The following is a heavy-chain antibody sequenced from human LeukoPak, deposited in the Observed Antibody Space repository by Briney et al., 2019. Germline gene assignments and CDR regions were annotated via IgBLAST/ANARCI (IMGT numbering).Heavy chain of an antibody. CDR3: AKDSVNSYDAFDI. V-gene: IGHV3-23*01. D-gene: IGHD2-21*01. CDR1: GFTFGDYA. CDR2: ISGSGGST. Sequence: GGSLRLSCTASGFTFGDYAMSWFRQAPGKGLEWVSAISGSGGSTYYADSVKGRFTISRDNSKNTLYLQMNSLRAEDTAVYYCAKDSVNSYDAFDIWGQGTMVTVSS. J-gene: IGHJ3*02.